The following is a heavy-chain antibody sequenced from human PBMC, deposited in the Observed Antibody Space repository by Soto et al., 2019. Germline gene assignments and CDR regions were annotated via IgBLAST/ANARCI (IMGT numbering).Heavy chain of an antibody. CDR1: GFTFSSYW. D-gene: IGHD3-22*01. J-gene: IGHJ5*02. CDR2: IKEDGSEK. V-gene: IGHV3-7*03. Sequence: GSLRLSCAASGFTFSSYWMSWVRQAPGKGLEWVANIKEDGSEKYYVDSVKGRFTISRDNAKNSLYLQMNSLRAEDTAVYYCARAYSSPNWFDPWGQGTLVTVSS. CDR3: ARAYSSPNWFDP.